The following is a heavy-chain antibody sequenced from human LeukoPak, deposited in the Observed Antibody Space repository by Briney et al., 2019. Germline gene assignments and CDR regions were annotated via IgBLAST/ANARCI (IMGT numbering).Heavy chain of an antibody. CDR1: GFTLFSSYD. Sequence: TGGSLRLSCAASGFTLFSSYDMHWVRQATGKGLEWVAIIKYDGSDKYYIDSVKGRFTISRDNSRNTLYLQMNSLRVDDTAVYYCSIVAVASDFDYWGQGTLVTVSS. CDR3: SIVAVASDFDY. CDR2: IKYDGSDK. J-gene: IGHJ4*02. D-gene: IGHD6-19*01. V-gene: IGHV3-33*05.